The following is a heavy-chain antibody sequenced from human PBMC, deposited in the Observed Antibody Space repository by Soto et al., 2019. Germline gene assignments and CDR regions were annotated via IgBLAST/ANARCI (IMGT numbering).Heavy chain of an antibody. J-gene: IGHJ6*02. CDR2: IYYSGST. D-gene: IGHD3-10*01. Sequence: LTKSGSGGSTRTSTYFLGWIRHDKGKGLEWIGSIYYSGSTYYNPSLKSRVTISVDTSKNQFSLKLSSVTAADTAVYYAVRGFIIEGSRGYSYFAMDVLCQ. V-gene: IGHV4-39*01. CDR1: GGSTRTSTYF. CDR3: VRGFIIEGSRGYSYFAMDV.